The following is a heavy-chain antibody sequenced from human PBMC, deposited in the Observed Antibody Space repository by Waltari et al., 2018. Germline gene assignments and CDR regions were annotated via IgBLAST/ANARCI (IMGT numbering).Heavy chain of an antibody. CDR1: GGSISSYY. V-gene: IGHV4-59*12. CDR2: IYYSGST. J-gene: IGHJ3*02. Sequence: QVQLQESGPGLVKPSETLSLTCTVSGGSISSYYWSWIRQPPGKGLEWIGYIYYSGSTNYNPSLKSRVTISVDTSKNQFSLKLSSVTAVDTAVYYCARSYQLLYAFDIWGQGTMVTVSS. D-gene: IGHD2-2*01. CDR3: ARSYQLLYAFDI.